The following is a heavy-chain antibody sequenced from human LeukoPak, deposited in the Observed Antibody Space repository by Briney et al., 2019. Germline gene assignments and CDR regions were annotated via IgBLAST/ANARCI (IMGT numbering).Heavy chain of an antibody. J-gene: IGHJ4*02. D-gene: IGHD2-2*01. CDR2: INHSGST. CDR1: GVSFSGYY. V-gene: IGHV4-34*01. Sequence: SETLSLTCAVYGVSFSGYYWSWIRQPPGKGLEWIGEINHSGSTNYNPSLKSRVTISVDTSKNQFSLKLSSVTAADTAVYYCASSPRCSSTSCPVPFDYWGQGTLVTVSS. CDR3: ASSPRCSSTSCPVPFDY.